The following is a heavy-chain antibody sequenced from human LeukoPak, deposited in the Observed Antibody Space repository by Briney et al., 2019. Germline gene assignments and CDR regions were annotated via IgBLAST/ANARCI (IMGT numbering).Heavy chain of an antibody. D-gene: IGHD2-8*02. CDR3: ARDGGGVSSWVSH. V-gene: IGHV5-10-1*01. Sequence: GESLRISCKGSGYSFTTYWISWVRQMPGKGLEWMGRIDPGDFFTKYSPSFQGHVTISVEKSISTAYLQWSSLKASDSAMYYCARDGGGVSSWVSHWGQGTLVTVSS. CDR2: IDPGDFFT. CDR1: GYSFTTYW. J-gene: IGHJ4*02.